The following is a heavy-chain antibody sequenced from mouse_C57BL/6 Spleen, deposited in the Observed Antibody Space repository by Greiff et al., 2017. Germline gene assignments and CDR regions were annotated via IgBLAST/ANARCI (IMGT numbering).Heavy chain of an antibody. V-gene: IGHV1-69*01. J-gene: IGHJ4*01. CDR3: ARNYDAMDY. D-gene: IGHD1-1*02. Sequence: VQLQQPGAELVMPGASVKLSCKASGYTFTSYWMHWVKQRPGQGLEWIGEIDPSDSYTNYNQKFKGKSTLTVDKSSSTAYMQLSSLTSEDSAVYCCARNYDAMDYWGQGTSVTVSS. CDR2: IDPSDSYT. CDR1: GYTFTSYW.